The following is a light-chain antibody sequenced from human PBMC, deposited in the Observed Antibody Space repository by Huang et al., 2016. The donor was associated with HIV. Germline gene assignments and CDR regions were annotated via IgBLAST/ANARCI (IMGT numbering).Light chain of an antibody. J-gene: IGKJ4*01. CDR3: QQYNNWPPLT. V-gene: IGKV3-15*01. Sequence: EIVMTQSPATLSVSPGERATLSCRASQSVSSNLAWYQQKPGQAPRLLIYGASTRAIGIPARFSGSGSGTEFNLTISSLQSEDFAVYYCQQYNNWPPLTFGGGTKVEIK. CDR2: GAS. CDR1: QSVSSN.